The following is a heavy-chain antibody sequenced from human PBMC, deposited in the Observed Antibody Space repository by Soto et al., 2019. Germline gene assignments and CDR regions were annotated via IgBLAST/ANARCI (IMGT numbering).Heavy chain of an antibody. CDR1: GFTFSSYG. D-gene: IGHD3-9*01. V-gene: IGHV3-33*01. Sequence: GGSLRLSCAASGFTFSSYGMHWVRQAPGKGLEWVAVIWYDGSNKYYADSVKGRFTISRDNSKNTLYLQMNSLRAEDTAVYYCARSRRGFDWESPYYYYMDVWGKGTTVTVSS. J-gene: IGHJ6*03. CDR3: ARSRRGFDWESPYYYYMDV. CDR2: IWYDGSNK.